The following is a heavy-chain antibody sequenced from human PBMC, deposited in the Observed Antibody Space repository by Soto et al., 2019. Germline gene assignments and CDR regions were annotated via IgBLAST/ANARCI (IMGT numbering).Heavy chain of an antibody. D-gene: IGHD1-26*01. V-gene: IGHV1-18*01. Sequence: ASVKVSCKASGYTFTSYGISWVRQAPGQGLEWMGWISAYNTNTNYAQKLQGRVTMTTDTSTSTSYMELRSLRSDDTAVYFCARDRLGATGDYWGQGTLVTVSS. CDR3: ARDRLGATGDY. CDR2: ISAYNTNT. J-gene: IGHJ4*02. CDR1: GYTFTSYG.